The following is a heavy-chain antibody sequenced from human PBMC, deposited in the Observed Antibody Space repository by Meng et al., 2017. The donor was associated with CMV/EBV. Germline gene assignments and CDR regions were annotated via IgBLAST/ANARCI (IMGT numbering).Heavy chain of an antibody. CDR2: ISAYNGNT. CDR1: GNTFTSYG. V-gene: IGHV1-18*01. Sequence: QVQLVQSGAEVKKPGASVKVSCKASGNTFTSYGISWVRQAPGQGLEWMGWISAYNGNTNYAQKLQGRVTMTTDTSTSTAYMELRSLRSDDTAVYYCARDRPIRETYYYDSSGYQPFDYWGQGTLVTVSS. CDR3: ARDRPIRETYYYDSSGYQPFDY. D-gene: IGHD3-22*01. J-gene: IGHJ4*02.